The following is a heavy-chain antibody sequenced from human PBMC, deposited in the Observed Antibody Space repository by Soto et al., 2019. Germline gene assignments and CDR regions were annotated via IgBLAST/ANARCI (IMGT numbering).Heavy chain of an antibody. V-gene: IGHV4-34*01. CDR2: INHSGST. D-gene: IGHD3-10*01. CDR3: ARAHGSGSYYKPYFDY. Sequence: PSETLSLTCAVYGGSFSGYYWSWIRQPPGKGLEWIGEINHSGSTNYNPSLKSRVTISVDTSKNQFSLKLSSVTAADTAVYYCARAHGSGSYYKPYFDYWAQGTLVTVSS. J-gene: IGHJ4*02. CDR1: GGSFSGYY.